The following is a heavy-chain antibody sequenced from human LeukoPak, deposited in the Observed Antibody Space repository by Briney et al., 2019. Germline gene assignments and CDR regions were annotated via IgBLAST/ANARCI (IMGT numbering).Heavy chain of an antibody. J-gene: IGHJ4*02. CDR2: IYYTGST. Sequence: PSQTLSLTCTDSGGSISSGDSYWSWIRQPPGKGLEWIGCIYYTGSTSYNPSLKSRITISVDTSKNQFSLRLNSVTAADTAVYYCARDRYYGSSFLDYWGQGTLVAVSS. V-gene: IGHV4-30-4*01. D-gene: IGHD3-10*01. CDR1: GGSISSGDSY. CDR3: ARDRYYGSSFLDY.